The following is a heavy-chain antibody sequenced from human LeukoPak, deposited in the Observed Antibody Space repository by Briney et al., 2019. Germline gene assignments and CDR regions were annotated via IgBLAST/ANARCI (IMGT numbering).Heavy chain of an antibody. CDR2: IYYSGST. J-gene: IGHJ4*02. V-gene: IGHV4-59*08. CDR1: GGSISSYY. CDR3: ARRESSGFFDS. Sequence: SETLSLTCTVSGGSISSYYWSWIRQPPGKGLEWIGYIYYSGSTSYNPSLNSRVTISLDTSKNQFSLNLSSVTAADTAVYYCARRESSGFFDSWGQGTLVTVSS. D-gene: IGHD6-19*01.